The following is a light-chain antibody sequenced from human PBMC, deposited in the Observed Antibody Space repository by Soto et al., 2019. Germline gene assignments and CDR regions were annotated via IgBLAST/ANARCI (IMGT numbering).Light chain of an antibody. CDR2: DVS. CDR1: SSDVGGYNY. CDR3: SSYTSSRTS. V-gene: IGLV2-14*01. J-gene: IGLJ2*01. Sequence: QSALTQPASVSGSPGQSITISCTGTSSDVGGYNYVSWYQQHPGKAPKLMIYDVSNRPSGVSNRFSGSKSGNTASLTISGLQAEDEADYYCSSYTSSRTSVGGGTKLTVL.